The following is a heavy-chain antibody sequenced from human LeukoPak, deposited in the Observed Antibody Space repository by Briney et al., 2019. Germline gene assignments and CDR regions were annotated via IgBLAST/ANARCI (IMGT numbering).Heavy chain of an antibody. Sequence: PGGSLRLSCVGSGFSFSTYGMTWVRQGPGKGLERVSSVSTSGETTYYADSVKGRFTISRDNSKNTLYLQMNRLRAEDTAVYYCAKVSSPGYCNGGRCHSFDYWGQGTLVTVSS. J-gene: IGHJ4*02. CDR3: AKVSSPGYCNGGRCHSFDY. CDR2: VSTSGETT. V-gene: IGHV3-23*01. CDR1: GFSFSTYG. D-gene: IGHD2-15*01.